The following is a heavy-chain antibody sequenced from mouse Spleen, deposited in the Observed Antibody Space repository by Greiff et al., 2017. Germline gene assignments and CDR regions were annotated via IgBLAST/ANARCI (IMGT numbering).Heavy chain of an antibody. J-gene: IGHJ2*01. Sequence: DVQLQESGPGLVKPSQSLSLTCSVTGYSITSGYYWNWIRQFPGNILEWMGYISYDGSNNYNPSLKNRISITRDTSKNQFFLKLNSVTTEDTATYYCARDYLYYGSSYWGQGTTLTVSS. V-gene: IGHV3-6*01. D-gene: IGHD1-1*01. CDR3: ARDYLYYGSSY. CDR1: GYSITSGYY. CDR2: ISYDGSN.